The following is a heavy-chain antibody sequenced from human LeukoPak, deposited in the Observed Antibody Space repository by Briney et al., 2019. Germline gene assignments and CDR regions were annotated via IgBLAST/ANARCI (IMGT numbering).Heavy chain of an antibody. CDR3: ARGTCSSTSCYSSGSDY. Sequence: GGTLRLSCAASGFTFSSYGMSWVRQAPGKGLEWVSAIETGGASTYYADSVKGRFTISRDNAKNTLYLQMNSLRAEDTAVYYCARGTCSSTSCYSSGSDYWGQGTLVTVSS. D-gene: IGHD2-2*01. CDR2: IETGGAST. J-gene: IGHJ4*02. CDR1: GFTFSSYG. V-gene: IGHV3-23*05.